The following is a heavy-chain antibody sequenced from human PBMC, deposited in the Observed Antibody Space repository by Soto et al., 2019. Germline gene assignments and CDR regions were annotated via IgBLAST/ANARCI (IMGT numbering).Heavy chain of an antibody. CDR2: IYYSGNT. Sequence: QVQLQESGPGLVETSQTLSLICTVSGGSISSGGYYWSWIRQHPGKGLEWIAYIYYSGNTFYNPALKSRVTIAVDTSKNQFSLKLSSVTAADTAVYYCARVVVTASYYYYAMDVWGQGTTVTVSS. CDR3: ARVVVTASYYYYAMDV. D-gene: IGHD2-15*01. J-gene: IGHJ6*02. V-gene: IGHV4-31*03. CDR1: GGSISSGGYY.